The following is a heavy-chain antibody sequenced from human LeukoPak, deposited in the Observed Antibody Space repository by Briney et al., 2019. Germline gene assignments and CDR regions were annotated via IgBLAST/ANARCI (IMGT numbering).Heavy chain of an antibody. Sequence: SETLSLTCTVSGGSISSYYWSWIRQPAGKGLEWIGRIYTSGSTNYNPSLKSRVTMSVDTSKNQFSLKLSSVTAADTAVYYCARHRSSSWAYYFDYWGQGTLVTVSS. J-gene: IGHJ4*02. D-gene: IGHD6-13*01. V-gene: IGHV4-4*07. CDR2: IYTSGST. CDR1: GGSISSYY. CDR3: ARHRSSSWAYYFDY.